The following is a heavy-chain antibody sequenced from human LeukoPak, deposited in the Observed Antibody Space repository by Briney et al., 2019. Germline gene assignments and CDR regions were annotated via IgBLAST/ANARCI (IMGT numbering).Heavy chain of an antibody. CDR3: ARPPGQKYYYYGMDV. CDR1: GFTFSSYA. V-gene: IGHV3-30-3*01. D-gene: IGHD1-1*01. CDR2: ISYGGSNK. J-gene: IGHJ6*02. Sequence: PGGSLRLSCAASGFTFSSYAMHWVRQAPGKGLEWVAVISYGGSNKYYADSVKGRFTISRDNSKNTLYLQMNSLRAEDTAVYYCARPPGQKYYYYGMDVWGQGTTVTVSS.